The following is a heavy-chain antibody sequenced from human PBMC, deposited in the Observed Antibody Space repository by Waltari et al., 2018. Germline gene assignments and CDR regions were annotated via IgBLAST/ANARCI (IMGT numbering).Heavy chain of an antibody. J-gene: IGHJ4*02. CDR1: GFAFPSHA. Sequence: EVRLLESGGGLVQPGGSLRLSCAASGFAFPSHAMSWVRQPPGKGLEWVSGRNDNGRNTYYADSVKGRFTITRDNSNDILYLQMNSLRADDTAVYYCAKLPGSYYLYYFHYWGQGTLVTVSS. CDR2: RNDNGRNT. V-gene: IGHV3-23*01. D-gene: IGHD1-26*01. CDR3: AKLPGSYYLYYFHY.